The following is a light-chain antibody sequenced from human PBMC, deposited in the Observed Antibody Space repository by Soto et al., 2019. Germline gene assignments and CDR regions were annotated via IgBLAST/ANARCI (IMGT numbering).Light chain of an antibody. J-gene: IGLJ1*01. CDR1: SSDVGGYNY. V-gene: IGLV2-14*03. Sequence: QSALTQPASVSGSPGQSIAISFTGTSSDVGGYNYVSWYQQHPGKAPKLMIYDVTTRPSGVSNRFSGSKSGNTAALTISVLQAEDEADYYCSSYTSDTTGVFGTGTKVTVL. CDR2: DVT. CDR3: SSYTSDTTGV.